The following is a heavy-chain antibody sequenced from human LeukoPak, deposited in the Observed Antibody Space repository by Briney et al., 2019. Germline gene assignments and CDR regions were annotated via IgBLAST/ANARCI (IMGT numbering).Heavy chain of an antibody. CDR3: ARGPLRYYDSSGGFDY. D-gene: IGHD3-22*01. CDR2: ISSNGGST. J-gene: IGHJ4*02. Sequence: PGGSLRLSCAASGFTFSSYAMHWVRQAPGKGLEYVSAISSNGGSTYYANSVKGRFTISRDNSKNTLYLQMGSLRAEDMAVYYCARGPLRYYDSSGGFDYWGQGTLVTVSS. CDR1: GFTFSSYA. V-gene: IGHV3-64*01.